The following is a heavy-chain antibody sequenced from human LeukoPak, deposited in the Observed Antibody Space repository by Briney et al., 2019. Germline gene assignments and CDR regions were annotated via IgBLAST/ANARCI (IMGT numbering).Heavy chain of an antibody. V-gene: IGHV1-8*01. D-gene: IGHD3-3*02. CDR3: ARGPHFWSGLDY. J-gene: IGHJ4*02. CDR2: MNPNSGNT. CDR1: GYTFTSYD. Sequence: GASVKVSCKASGYTFTSYDINWVRQATGQGLEWMGWMNPNSGNTGYAQKFQGRVTITRNTSISTAYMELSSLRSEDTAVYYCARGPHFWSGLDYWGQGTLVTVSS.